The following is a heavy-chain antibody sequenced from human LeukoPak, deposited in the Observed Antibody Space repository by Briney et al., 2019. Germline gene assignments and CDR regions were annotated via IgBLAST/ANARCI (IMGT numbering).Heavy chain of an antibody. J-gene: IGHJ4*02. V-gene: IGHV1-18*01. CDR1: GYTFNSHG. D-gene: IGHD4-17*01. CDR2: ISAYNGNT. Sequence: ASVKVSCKASGYTFNSHGLSWVRQAPGQGLEWMVWISAYNGNTNYAQKLQGRVTMTTDTSTSTAYMELRSLRSDDTAVYYCARRHDYGDYGPGYYFGYWGQGTLVTVSS. CDR3: ARRHDYGDYGPGYYFGY.